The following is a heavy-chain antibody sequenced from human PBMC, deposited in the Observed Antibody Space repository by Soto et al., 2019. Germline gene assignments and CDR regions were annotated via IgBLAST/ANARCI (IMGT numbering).Heavy chain of an antibody. J-gene: IGHJ2*01. V-gene: IGHV4-39*01. CDR3: ASPAGTYYDILTGYSNWYFDL. Sequence: PSETLSLTCTVSGGSISSSSYYWGWIRQPPGKGLEWIGSIYYSGSTYYNPSLKSRVTISVDTSKNQFSLKLSSVTAADTAVYYCASPAGTYYDILTGYSNWYFDLWGRGTLVTVSS. CDR2: IYYSGST. CDR1: GGSISSSSYY. D-gene: IGHD3-9*01.